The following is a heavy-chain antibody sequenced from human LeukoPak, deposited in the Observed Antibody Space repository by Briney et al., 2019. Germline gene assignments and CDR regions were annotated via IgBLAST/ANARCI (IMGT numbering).Heavy chain of an antibody. Sequence: TLSLTCTVSGGSISSGSYYWTWIRQPAGKGLEWIGRIYTSGSTNYNPSLKSRVTISVHTSNNQFSLRLSSVTAADTAVYYCARATGVGSYGYFQHWGQGILVTVSS. CDR3: ARATGVGSYGYFQH. CDR2: IYTSGST. J-gene: IGHJ1*01. CDR1: GGSISSGSYY. D-gene: IGHD3-10*01. V-gene: IGHV4-61*02.